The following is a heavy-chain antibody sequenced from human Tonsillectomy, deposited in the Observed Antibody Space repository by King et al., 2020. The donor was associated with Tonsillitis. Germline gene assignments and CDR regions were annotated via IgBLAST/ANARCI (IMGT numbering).Heavy chain of an antibody. J-gene: IGHJ4*02. CDR3: AKEDSSSCLCQR. V-gene: IGHV3-30*02. Sequence: QLVQSGGGVVQPGGSLRLSCAASGFTFSNYAMHWVRQAPGKGLEWVAFLRFDESVTYYADSVEGRFTISRDISKNTLYLQMNSLRAEDTAVYYCAKEDSSSCLCQRWGQGTLLTVSS. CDR1: GFTFSNYA. CDR2: LRFDESVT. D-gene: IGHD2-2*01.